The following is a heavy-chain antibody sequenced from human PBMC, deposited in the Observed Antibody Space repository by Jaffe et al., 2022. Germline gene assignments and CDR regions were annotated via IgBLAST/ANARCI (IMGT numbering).Heavy chain of an antibody. V-gene: IGHV1-2*02. Sequence: QVQLVQSGAEVKKPGASVKVSCKASGYTFTGYYMHWVRQAPGQGLEWMGWINPNSGGTNYAQKFQGRVTMTRDTSISTAYMELSRLRSDDTAVYYCARVNTYYYGSGSSPCYFDYWGQGTLVTVSS. D-gene: IGHD3-10*01. CDR1: GYTFTGYY. CDR3: ARVNTYYYGSGSSPCYFDY. CDR2: INPNSGGT. J-gene: IGHJ4*02.